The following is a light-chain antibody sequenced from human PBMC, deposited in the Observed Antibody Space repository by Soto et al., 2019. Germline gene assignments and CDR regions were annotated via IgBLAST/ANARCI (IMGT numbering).Light chain of an antibody. CDR2: WAS. Sequence: DIVMTQSPDSLAVSLGERATINCKSSQTVVYSTSSQSYLAWYQQKPGQPPKLLIYWASTRESGVPDRFSGSGSGTDFTLTISTLQAEDVAIYYCQQYYDTPYTLGQGTKVDIK. CDR3: QQYYDTPYT. V-gene: IGKV4-1*01. CDR1: QTVVYSTSSQSY. J-gene: IGKJ2*01.